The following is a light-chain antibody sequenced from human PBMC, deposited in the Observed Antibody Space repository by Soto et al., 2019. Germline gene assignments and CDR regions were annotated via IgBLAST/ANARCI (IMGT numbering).Light chain of an antibody. Sequence: QAVVTQPPSASGTPGQRVTFSCSGISSNIGGNTVSWFQHLPRTAPKLLIFSNSQRPSGVPDRFSGDKSGTSASLAISGLQSEDEANYYCATCDDGLSAYVFGTGTKLTVL. CDR3: ATCDDGLSAYV. CDR1: SSNIGGNT. J-gene: IGLJ1*01. CDR2: SNS. V-gene: IGLV1-44*01.